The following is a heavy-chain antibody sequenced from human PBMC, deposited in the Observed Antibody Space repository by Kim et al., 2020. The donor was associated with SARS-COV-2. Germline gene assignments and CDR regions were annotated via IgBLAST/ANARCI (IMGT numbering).Heavy chain of an antibody. CDR1: GFTFDDYA. CDR2: ISWNSGSI. J-gene: IGHJ4*02. CDR3: AKGQRGGYSPFDY. D-gene: IGHD3-10*01. V-gene: IGHV3-9*01. Sequence: GGSLRLSCAASGFTFDDYAMHWVRQAPGKGLEWVSGISWNSGSIGYADSVKGRFTISRDNAKNSLYLQMNSLRAEDTALYYCAKGQRGGYSPFDYWGQGTLVTVSS.